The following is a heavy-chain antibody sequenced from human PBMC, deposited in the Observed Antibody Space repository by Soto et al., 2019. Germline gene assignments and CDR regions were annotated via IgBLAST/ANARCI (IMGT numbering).Heavy chain of an antibody. CDR3: ARRAPRVTIFGVVTRDAFDI. CDR2: INHSGST. J-gene: IGHJ3*02. CDR1: GGSFSGYY. D-gene: IGHD3-3*01. Sequence: QVQLQQWGAGLLKPSETLSLTCAVYGGSFSGYYWSWIRQPPGKGLEWIGEINHSGSTNYNPSLKSRVTISVDTSKNQCSLKLSSVTAADTAVYYCARRAPRVTIFGVVTRDAFDIWGQGTMVTVSS. V-gene: IGHV4-34*01.